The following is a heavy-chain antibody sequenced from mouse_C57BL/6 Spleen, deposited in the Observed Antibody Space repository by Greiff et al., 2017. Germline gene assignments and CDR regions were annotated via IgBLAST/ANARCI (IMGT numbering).Heavy chain of an antibody. CDR1: GYTFTDYY. Sequence: EVQLQQSGPELVKPGASVKISCKASGYTFTDYYMNWVKQSHGKSLEWIGDINPNNGGTSYNQKFKGKATLTVDKSSSTAYMELRSLTSEDSAVYYCARRNYEGYAMDFWGQGTSVTVSS. CDR2: INPNNGGT. CDR3: ARRNYEGYAMDF. V-gene: IGHV1-26*01. D-gene: IGHD2-4*01. J-gene: IGHJ4*01.